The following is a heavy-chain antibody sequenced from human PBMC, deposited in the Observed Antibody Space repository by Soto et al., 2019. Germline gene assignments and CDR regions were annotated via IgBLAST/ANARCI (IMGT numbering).Heavy chain of an antibody. V-gene: IGHV4-30-2*01. J-gene: IGHJ5*02. Sequence: PSETLSLTCAVSGGSISSGGYSWSWIRQPPGKGLEWIGYIYHSGSTYYNPSLKSRVTISVDRPKNQFSLKLSSVTAADTAVDYCASAKDYYGSGRYRGVNWFDPWGQGTLVTVSS. CDR3: ASAKDYYGSGRYRGVNWFDP. CDR2: IYHSGST. CDR1: GGSISSGGYS. D-gene: IGHD3-10*01.